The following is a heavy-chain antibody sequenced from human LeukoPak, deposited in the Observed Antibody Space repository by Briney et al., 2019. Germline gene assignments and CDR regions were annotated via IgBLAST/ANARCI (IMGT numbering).Heavy chain of an antibody. CDR1: GFTFNTYS. J-gene: IGHJ3*02. V-gene: IGHV3-21*01. CDR3: ARGRRDGYNLLDAFDI. CDR2: ISTSSIYI. D-gene: IGHD5-24*01. Sequence: GGSLRLSCSASGFTFNTYSMNWVRQAPGKGLEWVSSISTSSIYIYYADSLKGRFTISRDNAKNSLFLQMNSLRAEDTAVYYCARGRRDGYNLLDAFDIWGQGTVVTVSS.